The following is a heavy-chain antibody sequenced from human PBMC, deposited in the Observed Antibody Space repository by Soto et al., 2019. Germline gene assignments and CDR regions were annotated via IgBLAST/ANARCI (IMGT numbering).Heavy chain of an antibody. Sequence: QITLKESGPTLVKPTQTLTLTCTFSGFSISTSGVSVGWIRQTPGKALEWLALIYWDDYKHYSPSLKIRLTITKDTSKNQVVLTMTNMDPVDTATYYCAHRHGAAVGTGTNWFAPWGQGTLVTVSS. J-gene: IGHJ5*02. V-gene: IGHV2-5*02. CDR1: GFSISTSGVS. CDR2: IYWDDYK. D-gene: IGHD6-13*01. CDR3: AHRHGAAVGTGTNWFAP.